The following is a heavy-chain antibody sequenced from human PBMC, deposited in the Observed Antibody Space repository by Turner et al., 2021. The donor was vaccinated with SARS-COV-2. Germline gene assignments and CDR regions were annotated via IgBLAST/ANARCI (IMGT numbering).Heavy chain of an antibody. J-gene: IGHJ4*02. CDR2: ISYDGSNK. CDR3: AKEGFGYSYGSYYFDY. Sequence: QVQLVESGGGVVQPGRSLGLSCAASGFTFSSYGMHWVRQAPGKGLEWVAVISYDGSNKYYADSVKGRFTISRDNSKNTLYLQMNSLRAEDTAVYYCAKEGFGYSYGSYYFDYWGQGTLVTVSS. D-gene: IGHD5-18*01. V-gene: IGHV3-30*18. CDR1: GFTFSSYG.